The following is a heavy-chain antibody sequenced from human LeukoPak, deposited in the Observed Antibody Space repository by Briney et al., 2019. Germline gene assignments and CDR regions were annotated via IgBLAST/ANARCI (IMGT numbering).Heavy chain of an antibody. CDR3: ARMGGASIVVVPAAKRAFDH. CDR2: IYYSGST. V-gene: IGHV4-31*03. D-gene: IGHD2-2*01. CDR1: GGSISSGGYY. J-gene: IGHJ4*02. Sequence: SQTLSLTCTVSGGSISSGGYYWSWIRQHPGKGLEWIGYIYYSGSTYYNPSLKSRVTISVDTSKNQFSLKLSSVTAADTAVYYCARMGGASIVVVPAAKRAFDHWGQGTLVTVSS.